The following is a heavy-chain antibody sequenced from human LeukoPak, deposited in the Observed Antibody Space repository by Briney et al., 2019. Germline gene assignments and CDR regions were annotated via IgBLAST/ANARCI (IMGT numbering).Heavy chain of an antibody. CDR1: GFTFSDYY. CDR3: ARAQTREYYDFWSGYYPDY. V-gene: IGHV3-11*04. CDR2: ISSSGSTI. J-gene: IGHJ4*02. D-gene: IGHD3-3*01. Sequence: GGSLRLPCAASGFTFSDYYMSWIRQAPGKGLEWVSYISSSGSTIYYADSVKGRFTISRDNAKNSLYLQMNSLRAEDTAVYYCARAQTREYYDFWSGYYPDYWGQGTLVTVSS.